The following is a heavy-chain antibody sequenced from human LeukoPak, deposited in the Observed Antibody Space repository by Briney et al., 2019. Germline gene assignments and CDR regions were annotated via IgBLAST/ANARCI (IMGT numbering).Heavy chain of an antibody. CDR1: GYTFTSYY. D-gene: IGHD3-22*01. CDR2: INPSGGST. Sequence: ASVKVSCKASGYTFTSYYMHWVRQAPGQGLEWMGIINPSGGSTSYAQKFQGRVTMTRDMSTSTVYMELSSLRSADTAVYYCARRYYYDSSGPIDDAFDIWGQGTMVTVSS. J-gene: IGHJ3*02. V-gene: IGHV1-46*01. CDR3: ARRYYYDSSGPIDDAFDI.